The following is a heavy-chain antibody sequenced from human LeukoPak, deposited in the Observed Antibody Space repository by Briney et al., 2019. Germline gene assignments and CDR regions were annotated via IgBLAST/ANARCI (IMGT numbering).Heavy chain of an antibody. J-gene: IGHJ4*02. D-gene: IGHD3/OR15-3a*01. CDR3: ARRRDFIDY. Sequence: GGSLRLSCAASGFTLSDYYMSWIRQAPGKGLEWVSYSSSSGSTIYYADSVKCRFAISRDNAKNSLYPQMNSLRAEDTAVYYCARRRDFIDYWGQGTLVTVSS. CDR1: GFTLSDYY. V-gene: IGHV3-11*01. CDR2: SSSSGSTI.